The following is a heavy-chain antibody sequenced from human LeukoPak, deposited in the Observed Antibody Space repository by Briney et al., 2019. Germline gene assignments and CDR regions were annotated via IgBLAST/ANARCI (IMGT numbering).Heavy chain of an antibody. J-gene: IGHJ4*02. D-gene: IGHD2-21*01. Sequence: GASVKVSCKAYGYTFTDYYLHWVRRAPGQGLEWMGWINPNSGATSYAQKFQGRVTMTRDTSISTAYVELSRLRSDDTAVYYCARDLGVITNYWGQGTLVTVSS. CDR2: INPNSGAT. V-gene: IGHV1-2*02. CDR3: ARDLGVITNY. CDR1: GYTFTDYY.